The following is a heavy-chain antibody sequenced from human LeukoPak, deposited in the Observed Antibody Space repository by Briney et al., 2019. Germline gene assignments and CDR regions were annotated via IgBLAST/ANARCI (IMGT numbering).Heavy chain of an antibody. CDR1: GFTFSSYS. CDR3: ARDNDGIAAAGTYYYYYYGMDV. Sequence: GGSLRLSCAASGFTFSSYSMNWVRQAPGKGLEWVSSISSSSYIYYADSVKGRFTISRDNANNSLYLQMNSLSAEDTAVYYCARDNDGIAAAGTYYYYYYGMDVWGQGTTVTVSS. V-gene: IGHV3-21*01. CDR2: ISSSSYI. J-gene: IGHJ6*02. D-gene: IGHD6-13*01.